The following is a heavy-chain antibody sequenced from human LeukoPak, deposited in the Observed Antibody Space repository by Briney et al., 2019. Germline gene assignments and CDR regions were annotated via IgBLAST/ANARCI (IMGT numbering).Heavy chain of an antibody. D-gene: IGHD4-23*01. CDR1: GFTFSSYE. Sequence: GGSLRLSCAASGFTFSSYEMNWVRQAPGKWLEWVSYISSSGSTIYYADSVKGRFTISRDNAKNSLYLQMNSLRAEDTAVYYCARGSNLAATVGSYWGQGTLVTVSS. J-gene: IGHJ4*02. V-gene: IGHV3-48*03. CDR2: ISSSGSTI. CDR3: ARGSNLAATVGSY.